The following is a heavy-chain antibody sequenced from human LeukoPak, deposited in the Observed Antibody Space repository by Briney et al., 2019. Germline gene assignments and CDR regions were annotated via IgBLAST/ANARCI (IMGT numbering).Heavy chain of an antibody. CDR3: AKYLSAKGPPYALEV. Sequence: GGSLRLSCAASGFTVSSNYMSWVRQAPGKGLGWVSGISGSGDSTFYADSVKGRFTISRDNSKNTLYLQMNSLRAEDTAVYYCAKYLSAKGPPYALEVWGQGTTVTVSS. J-gene: IGHJ6*02. CDR2: ISGSGDST. CDR1: GFTVSSNY. V-gene: IGHV3-23*01.